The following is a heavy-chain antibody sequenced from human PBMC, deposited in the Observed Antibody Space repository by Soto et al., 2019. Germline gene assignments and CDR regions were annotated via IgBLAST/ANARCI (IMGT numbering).Heavy chain of an antibody. J-gene: IGHJ5*02. CDR1: GYTFTSYG. CDR3: ATNATVSTDFDP. CDR2: ISAYNGNT. D-gene: IGHD2-2*01. Sequence: ASVKVSCKSSGYTFTSYGISWVRQAPGQGLEWMGWISAYNGNTNYAQKLQGRVTMTTDTSTSTAYMELRSLRSDDTAVYYCATNATVSTDFDPWGQGTPVTVSA. V-gene: IGHV1-18*01.